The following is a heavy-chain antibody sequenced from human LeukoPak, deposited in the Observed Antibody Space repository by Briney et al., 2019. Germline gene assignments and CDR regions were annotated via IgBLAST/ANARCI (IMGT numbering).Heavy chain of an antibody. Sequence: SETLSLTCTVSGGSINNLFWTWIRQPPGKGLEWIGYFSYSGGTTYNPSLKSRVTISIDAYKNQFSLNLNSVTAAATAVYYCAREGPLGKYYDYWGPGTLVTVSS. J-gene: IGHJ4*02. V-gene: IGHV4-59*01. CDR3: AREGPLGKYYDY. D-gene: IGHD3-16*01. CDR2: FSYSGGT. CDR1: GGSINNLF.